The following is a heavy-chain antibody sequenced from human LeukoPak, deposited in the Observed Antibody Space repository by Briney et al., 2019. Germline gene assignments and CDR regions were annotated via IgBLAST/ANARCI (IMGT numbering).Heavy chain of an antibody. CDR3: ARHHSSGWPNMDV. CDR2: INHSGST. D-gene: IGHD6-19*01. Sequence: PSETLSLTCAVYGGSFSGYYWSWLRQPPGKGLEWIGEINHSGSTNYNPSLKSRVTISVDTSKNQFSLKLSSVTAADTAVYYCARHHSSGWPNMDVWGKGTTVTISS. CDR1: GGSFSGYY. J-gene: IGHJ6*03. V-gene: IGHV4-34*01.